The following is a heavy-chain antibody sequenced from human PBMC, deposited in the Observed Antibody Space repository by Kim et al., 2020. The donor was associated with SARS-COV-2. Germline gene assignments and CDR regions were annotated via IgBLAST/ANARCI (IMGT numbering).Heavy chain of an antibody. V-gene: IGHV1-3*01. J-gene: IGHJ6*02. D-gene: IGHD3-10*01. CDR1: GYTFTSYA. CDR3: ARAADGSGSFDYYYGMDV. Sequence: ASVKVSCKASGYTFTSYAMHWVRQAPGQRLEWMGWINAGNGNTKYSQKFQGRVTITRYTSASTAYMELSSLRSEDTAVYYCARAADGSGSFDYYYGMDVWGQGTTVTVSS. CDR2: INAGNGNT.